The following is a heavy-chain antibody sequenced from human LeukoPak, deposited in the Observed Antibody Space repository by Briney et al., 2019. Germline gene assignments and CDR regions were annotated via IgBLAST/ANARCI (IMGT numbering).Heavy chain of an antibody. V-gene: IGHV3-33*01. CDR3: ARDLYYDYVWGSPSG. CDR2: IWYDGSNK. D-gene: IGHD3-16*01. Sequence: GRSLRLSCAASGFIFSSYGMHWVRQAPGKGLEWVAVIWYDGSNKYYADSVKGRFTISRDNSKNTLYLQMNSLRAEDTAVYYCARDLYYDYVWGSPSGWGQGTLVTVSS. CDR1: GFIFSSYG. J-gene: IGHJ4*02.